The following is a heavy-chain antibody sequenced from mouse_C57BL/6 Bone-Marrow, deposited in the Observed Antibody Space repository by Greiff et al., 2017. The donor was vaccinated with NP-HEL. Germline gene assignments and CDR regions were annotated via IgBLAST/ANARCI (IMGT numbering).Heavy chain of an antibody. CDR2: IDPSDSET. V-gene: IGHV1-52*01. J-gene: IGHJ1*03. Sequence: QVQLQQPGAELVRPGSSVKLSCKASGYTFTSYWMHWVKQRPIQGLEWIGNIDPSDSETHYNQKFKDKATLTVDKSSSTAYMQLSSLTSEDSAVYYCARNWVRYWYFDVWGTGTTVTVSS. D-gene: IGHD4-1*01. CDR3: ARNWVRYWYFDV. CDR1: GYTFTSYW.